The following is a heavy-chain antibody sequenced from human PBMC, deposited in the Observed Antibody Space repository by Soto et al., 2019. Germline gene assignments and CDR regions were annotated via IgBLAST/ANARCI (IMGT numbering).Heavy chain of an antibody. V-gene: IGHV3-30-3*01. CDR1: GFTFSSYA. CDR3: AYDGYPN. CDR2: ISYDGSNK. D-gene: IGHD5-12*01. J-gene: IGHJ3*01. Sequence: LRLSCAASGFTFSSYAMHWVRQAPGKGLEWVAVISYDGSNKYYADSVKGRFTISRDNSKNTLYLQMNSLRAEDTAVYYCAYDGYPNWGQGTMVTVSS.